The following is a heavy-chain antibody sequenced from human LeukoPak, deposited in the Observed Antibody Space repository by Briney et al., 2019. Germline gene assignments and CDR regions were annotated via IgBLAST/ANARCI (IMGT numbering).Heavy chain of an antibody. CDR3: ARTNSGLQYFYYYGMDV. V-gene: IGHV4-61*01. CDR1: RGSLSRGSYY. D-gene: IGHD5-12*01. CDR2: MYYSGST. Sequence: SETLSLTCTVSRGSLSRGSYYWSWIRQPPGKGLEWIGYMYYSGSTNYNASLKSRVTISVDTSNNQFSLKLSSVTAADTAVYYCARTNSGLQYFYYYGMDVWGQGTTVTVSS. J-gene: IGHJ6*02.